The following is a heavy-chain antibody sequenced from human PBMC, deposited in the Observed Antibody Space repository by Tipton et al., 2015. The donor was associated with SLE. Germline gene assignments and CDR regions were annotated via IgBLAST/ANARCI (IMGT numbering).Heavy chain of an antibody. Sequence: TLSLTCTVSGGSISSGSYYWSWIRQPAGKGLEWIGRIYTSGSTNYNPSLKSRVTISVDTSKNQFCLKLSSVTDADTAVYYCAREGSSCLFQHWGQGTLVIVSS. J-gene: IGHJ1*01. V-gene: IGHV4-61*02. CDR2: IYTSGST. CDR1: GGSISSGSYY. CDR3: AREGSSCLFQH. D-gene: IGHD6-13*01.